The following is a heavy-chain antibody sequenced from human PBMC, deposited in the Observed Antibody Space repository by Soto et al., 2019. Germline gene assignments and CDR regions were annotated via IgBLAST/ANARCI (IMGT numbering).Heavy chain of an antibody. V-gene: IGHV1-69*01. CDR1: GGTFSSYA. CDR2: IIPIFGTA. Sequence: QVQLVQSGAEVKKPGSSVKVSCKASGGTFSSYAISWVRQAPGQGLEWMGGIIPIFGTANYAQKFQGRVTITADESTSTAYRELSSLRSEDTAVYYCARFPNLHYGGNSGFDYWGQGTLVTVSS. J-gene: IGHJ4*02. D-gene: IGHD4-17*01. CDR3: ARFPNLHYGGNSGFDY.